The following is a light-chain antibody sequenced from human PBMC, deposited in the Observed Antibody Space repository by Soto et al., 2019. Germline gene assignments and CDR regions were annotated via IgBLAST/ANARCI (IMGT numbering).Light chain of an antibody. CDR2: GNT. Sequence: QSVLTQPPSVSGAPGQRVTISYTGSSSNIGAGYDVHWYQQRPGTAPKLLIFGNTNRPSGVPDRFSGSKSGTSASLAITGLQAEDEGDYYCSSYTSSTTLDVVFGGGTKLTVL. J-gene: IGLJ2*01. CDR3: SSYTSSTTLDVV. CDR1: SSNIGAGYD. V-gene: IGLV1-40*01.